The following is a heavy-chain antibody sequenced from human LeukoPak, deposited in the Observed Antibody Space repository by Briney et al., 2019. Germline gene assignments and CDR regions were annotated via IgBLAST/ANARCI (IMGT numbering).Heavy chain of an antibody. J-gene: IGHJ4*02. V-gene: IGHV1-18*01. Sequence: ASVKVSCKASGYTFTSYGISWVRQAPGQGLEWMGWISAYNGNTNYAQKLQGRVTMTTDTSTSTAYMELRSLRSEDTAVYYCVGTTVVTSYYFDYWGQGTLVTVSS. D-gene: IGHD4-23*01. CDR1: GYTFTSYG. CDR2: ISAYNGNT. CDR3: VGTTVVTSYYFDY.